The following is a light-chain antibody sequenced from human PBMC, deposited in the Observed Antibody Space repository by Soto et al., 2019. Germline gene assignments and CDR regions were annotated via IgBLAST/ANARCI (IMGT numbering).Light chain of an antibody. Sequence: NFMLAQPHSVSDSLGKTVTISCTRSSGSIVSNYVQWYQQRPGSAPTTVIYEDNQRPSGVPDRFSGSIDSSSNSASLTISGLKTEDEADYYCQSYDSNAHWVFGGGTKLTVL. CDR3: QSYDSNAHWV. CDR2: EDN. J-gene: IGLJ3*02. V-gene: IGLV6-57*04. CDR1: SGSIVSNY.